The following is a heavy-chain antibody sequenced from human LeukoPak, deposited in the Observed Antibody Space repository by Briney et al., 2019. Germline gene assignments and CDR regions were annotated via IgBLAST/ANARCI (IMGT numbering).Heavy chain of an antibody. D-gene: IGHD5-24*01. CDR1: GFTFSSYA. CDR2: ISYDGSNK. Sequence: AGGSLRLSCAASGFTFSSYAMHWVCQAPGKGLEGVAVISYDGSNKYYADSVKGRFTISRDNSKNTLYLQMNSLRAEDTAVYYCAARWHSYYFDYWGQGTLVTVSS. J-gene: IGHJ4*02. V-gene: IGHV3-30-3*01. CDR3: AARWHSYYFDY.